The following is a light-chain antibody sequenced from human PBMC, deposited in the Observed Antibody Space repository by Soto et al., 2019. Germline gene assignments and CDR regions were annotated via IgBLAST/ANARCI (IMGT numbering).Light chain of an antibody. V-gene: IGLV2-11*01. CDR2: DVS. CDR1: SSDVGGYNY. J-gene: IGLJ1*01. Sequence: QSALTQPRSVSGSPGQSVTISCTGTSSDVGGYNYVSWYQQHPGKAPKLMIYDVSKRPSGVPDRFSGSKSGNTAPLTISGLQAEDGADYYCCSYAGTNYVFGTGTRVTVL. CDR3: CSYAGTNYV.